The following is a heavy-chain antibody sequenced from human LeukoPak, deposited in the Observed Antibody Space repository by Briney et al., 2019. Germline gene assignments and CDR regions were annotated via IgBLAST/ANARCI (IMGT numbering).Heavy chain of an antibody. D-gene: IGHD6-13*01. Sequence: GGSLRLSCAASGFTFSDHYMDWVRQAPGKGLEWVSAISGSGGSTYYADSVKGRFTISRDNSKNTLYLQMNSLRAEDTAVYYCAKPPYSSSWFPFDYWGQGTLVTVSS. CDR2: ISGSGGST. CDR3: AKPPYSSSWFPFDY. V-gene: IGHV3-23*01. J-gene: IGHJ4*02. CDR1: GFTFSDHY.